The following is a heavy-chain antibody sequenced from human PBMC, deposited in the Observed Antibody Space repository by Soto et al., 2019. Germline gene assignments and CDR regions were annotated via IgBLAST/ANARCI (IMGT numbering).Heavy chain of an antibody. CDR3: ARNPTIVLRFLEWSPSGHMDV. CDR2: INHSGST. J-gene: IGHJ6*03. V-gene: IGHV4-34*01. CDR1: GGSFSGYY. Sequence: PSETLSLTCAVYGGSFSGYYWSWIRQPPGKGLEWIGEINHSGSTNYNPSLKSRVTISVDTSKNQFSLKLSSVTAADTAVYYCARNPTIVLRFLEWSPSGHMDVWGKGTTVTVAS. D-gene: IGHD3-3*01.